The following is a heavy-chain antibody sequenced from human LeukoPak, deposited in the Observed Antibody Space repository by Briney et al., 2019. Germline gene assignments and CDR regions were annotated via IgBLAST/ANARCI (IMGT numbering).Heavy chain of an antibody. CDR2: IRYDGSDK. D-gene: IGHD2-2*01. Sequence: PGGSLRLSCAASGFTFSSYGMHWVRQTPGKGLEWVAFIRYDGSDKYYADSVKGRFTISRDNSKNTLHLQMNSLRPEDTAVYYCAKDFLIKMRTPGAFDLWGQGTMVTASS. V-gene: IGHV3-30*02. CDR3: AKDFLIKMRTPGAFDL. CDR1: GFTFSSYG. J-gene: IGHJ3*01.